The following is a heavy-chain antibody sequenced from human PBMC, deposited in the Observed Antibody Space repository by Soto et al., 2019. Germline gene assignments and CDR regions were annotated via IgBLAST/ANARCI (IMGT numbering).Heavy chain of an antibody. J-gene: IGHJ6*02. V-gene: IGHV3-7*05. CDR2: IKQDGSEK. CDR1: GFTFSSYW. Sequence: GGSLRLSCAASGFTFSSYWMSWVRQAPGKGLEWVANIKQDGSEKYYVDSVKGRFTISRDNAKNSLYLQMNSLRAEDTAVYYCARTVDVSIFGVYYYYGMDVWGQGTTVTVSS. CDR3: ARTVDVSIFGVYYYYGMDV. D-gene: IGHD3-3*01.